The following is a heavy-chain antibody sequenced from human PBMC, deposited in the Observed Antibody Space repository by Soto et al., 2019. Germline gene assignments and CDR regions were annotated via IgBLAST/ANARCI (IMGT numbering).Heavy chain of an antibody. D-gene: IGHD5-18*01. Sequence: PGGSLRLSCAASGFTFSSYGMHWVRQAPGKGLEWVAVISYDGSNKYYADSVKGRFTISRDNSKNTLYLQMNSLRAEDTAVYYCAKGRRYSYGPRADYYGMDVWGQGTTVTVSS. V-gene: IGHV3-30*18. J-gene: IGHJ6*02. CDR2: ISYDGSNK. CDR1: GFTFSSYG. CDR3: AKGRRYSYGPRADYYGMDV.